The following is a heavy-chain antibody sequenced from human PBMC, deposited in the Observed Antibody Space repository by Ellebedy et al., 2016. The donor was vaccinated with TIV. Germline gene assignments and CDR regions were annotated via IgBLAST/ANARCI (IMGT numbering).Heavy chain of an antibody. Sequence: PGGSLRLSCAASGFTFSSYWMHWVRQAPGQGLVWVSRINTDGSSTTYADSVKGRFTISRDNAKNTLYLQMNSLRAEDTAVYYCASAYGGYNPLDYWGQGTLVTVSS. CDR1: GFTFSSYW. CDR3: ASAYGGYNPLDY. V-gene: IGHV3-74*01. J-gene: IGHJ4*02. CDR2: INTDGSST. D-gene: IGHD5-12*01.